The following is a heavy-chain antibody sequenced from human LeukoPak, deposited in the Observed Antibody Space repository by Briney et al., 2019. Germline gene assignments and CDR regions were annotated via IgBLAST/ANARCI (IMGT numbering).Heavy chain of an antibody. D-gene: IGHD5-18*01. CDR1: GFTFSSYG. Sequence: PGGSLRLSCAASGFTFSSYGMHWVRQAPGEGLERVAFIRYDGTNKYYADSVKGRFTISRDNSKNTMYLQMNSLRAEDTAVYFCATGRDTAMVRLDYWGQGTLVTVSS. V-gene: IGHV3-30*02. J-gene: IGHJ4*02. CDR2: IRYDGTNK. CDR3: ATGRDTAMVRLDY.